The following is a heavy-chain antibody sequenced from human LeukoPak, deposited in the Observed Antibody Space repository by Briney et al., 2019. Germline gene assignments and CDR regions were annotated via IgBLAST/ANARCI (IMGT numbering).Heavy chain of an antibody. CDR2: ISYDGSNK. Sequence: GGSLRLSCAASGFTFSSYAMHWVRQAPGKGLEWVAVISYDGSNKYYADSVKGRFTISRDNSKNTLYLQMNSLRAEDTAVYYCAKAIAVTTSLYYYGMDVWGQGTTVTVSS. J-gene: IGHJ6*02. CDR3: AKAIAVTTSLYYYGMDV. V-gene: IGHV3-30*04. CDR1: GFTFSSYA. D-gene: IGHD4-17*01.